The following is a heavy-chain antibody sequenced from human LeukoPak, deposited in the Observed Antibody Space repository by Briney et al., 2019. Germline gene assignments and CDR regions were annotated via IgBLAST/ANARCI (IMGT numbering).Heavy chain of an antibody. D-gene: IGHD4-17*01. CDR3: ARAGRADGDYHYFDY. CDR1: GAIFNNFA. CDR2: VAFDGGNK. J-gene: IGHJ4*02. V-gene: IGHV3-30-3*01. Sequence: PGGSLRLSCAASGAIFNNFAFHWVRQAPGKGLEWVAAVAFDGGNKYYADSVRGRLTISRDNSKNTLYLQMNSLRAEDTAVYYCARAGRADGDYHYFDYWGQGALVTVSS.